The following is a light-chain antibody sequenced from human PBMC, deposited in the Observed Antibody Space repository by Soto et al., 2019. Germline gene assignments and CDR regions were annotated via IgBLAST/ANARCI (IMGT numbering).Light chain of an antibody. Sequence: AIRMTQSPSSVSASIGDRVTIACRASRGISSSLAWYQQKPGKAPKILISGASILQDGVPSRFSGRGSGTDFTLTISRLQSEDFATYFCQHYYSYPPTFGQGTKVDIK. CDR2: GAS. V-gene: IGKV1-8*01. CDR3: QHYYSYPPT. J-gene: IGKJ1*01. CDR1: RGISSS.